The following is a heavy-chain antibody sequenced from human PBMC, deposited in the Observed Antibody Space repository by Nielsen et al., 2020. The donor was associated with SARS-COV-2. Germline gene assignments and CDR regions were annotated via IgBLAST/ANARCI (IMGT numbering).Heavy chain of an antibody. Sequence: GESLKISCAASGFTFSNGWMSWVRQAPGEGLEWVGRIKSKTDGGTTEYAAPVKGRFTISRDDSKNTLYLQMNSLKTEDTSVYYCTTADEAAAGTRGYWGQGTLVTVSS. V-gene: IGHV3-15*01. CDR2: IKSKTDGGTT. CDR3: TTADEAAAGTRGY. D-gene: IGHD6-13*01. J-gene: IGHJ4*02. CDR1: GFTFSNGW.